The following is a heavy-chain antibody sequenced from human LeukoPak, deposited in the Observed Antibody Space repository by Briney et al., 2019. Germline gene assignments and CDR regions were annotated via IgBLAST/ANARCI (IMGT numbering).Heavy chain of an antibody. CDR3: ATSPGAYPRSYDY. V-gene: IGHV3-23*01. J-gene: IGHJ4*02. D-gene: IGHD4-17*01. CDR2: ITGSGAST. CDR1: GFTFSSYA. Sequence: PGGSLRLSCAASGFTFSSYAMNWVRQAPGKGLEWVSAITGSGASTYSADSVKGRFTISRDNSENTLYLQMNSLRAEDTAVYYCATSPGAYPRSYDYWGRGTLVTVSS.